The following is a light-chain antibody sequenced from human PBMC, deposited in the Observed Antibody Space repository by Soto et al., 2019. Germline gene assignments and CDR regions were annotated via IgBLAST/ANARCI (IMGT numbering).Light chain of an antibody. J-gene: IGLJ2*01. V-gene: IGLV2-8*01. CDR3: SSYAGSNILV. CDR1: SSDVGGYDY. Sequence: QSVLTQPPSASGSPGQSVTISCTGTSSDVGGYDYVSWYQQHPGKAPKLMIYEVSKLPSGVPDRFSGSKSGNTASLTVSGLQAEDEADYYCSSYAGSNILVFGGGTKLTVL. CDR2: EVS.